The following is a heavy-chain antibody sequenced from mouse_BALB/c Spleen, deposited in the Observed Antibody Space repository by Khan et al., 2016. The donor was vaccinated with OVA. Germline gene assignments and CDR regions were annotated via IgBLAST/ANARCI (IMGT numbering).Heavy chain of an antibody. D-gene: IGHD2-10*01. V-gene: IGHV9-3-1*01. J-gene: IGHJ4*01. Sequence: QIQLVQSGPELKKPGETVKISCKASGYTFTNYGMNWVKQSPGKALKWMGWINTYTGEPTYADDFKGRFAFSLETSASTAYLQINNLKDEDTATYFGARPPYFSYTLDHWGQGTSVPVSS. CDR2: INTYTGEP. CDR1: GYTFTNYG. CDR3: ARPPYFSYTLDH.